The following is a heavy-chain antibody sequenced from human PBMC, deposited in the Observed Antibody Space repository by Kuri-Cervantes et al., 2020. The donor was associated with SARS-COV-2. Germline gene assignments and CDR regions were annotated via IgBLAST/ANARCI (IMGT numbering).Heavy chain of an antibody. CDR3: AKDVAAGTRAPPEYFQH. Sequence: GESLKISCAASGFTFSSYAMSWVRQAPGKGLEWVSAISGSGGSTYYADSVEGRFTISRDNSKNTLYLQMNSLRAEDTAVYYCAKDVAAGTRAPPEYFQHWGQGTLVTVSS. V-gene: IGHV3-23*01. J-gene: IGHJ1*01. CDR2: ISGSGGST. CDR1: GFTFSSYA. D-gene: IGHD6-13*01.